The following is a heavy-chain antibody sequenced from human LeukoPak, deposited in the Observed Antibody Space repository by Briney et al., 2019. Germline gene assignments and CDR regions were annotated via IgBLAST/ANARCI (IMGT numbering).Heavy chain of an antibody. CDR1: GYTFTGYY. J-gene: IGHJ4*02. V-gene: IGHV1-2*02. CDR3: ARPYSSGWTTGY. Sequence: ASVKVSCKASGYTFTGYYMHWVRQAPGQGLEWMGWINPNSGGTNFAQKFQGRVTMTQDTSISTAYMELSRLRSDDTAVYYCARPYSSGWTTGYWSQGTLVTVSS. CDR2: INPNSGGT. D-gene: IGHD6-19*01.